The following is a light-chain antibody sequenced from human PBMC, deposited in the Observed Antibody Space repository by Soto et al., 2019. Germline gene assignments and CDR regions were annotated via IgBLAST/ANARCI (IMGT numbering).Light chain of an antibody. CDR2: DAS. V-gene: IGKV3-11*01. CDR1: QSVSSY. CDR3: QQSSNCPPVT. Sequence: EIVLTQSPATLSLSPGERATLSCRASQSVSSYLAWYQQKPGQAPRLLIYDASNRATGIPARFSGSGSGTDFNLPISSLEPEDFAIYYCQQSSNCPPVTFGGGTKVEIK. J-gene: IGKJ4*01.